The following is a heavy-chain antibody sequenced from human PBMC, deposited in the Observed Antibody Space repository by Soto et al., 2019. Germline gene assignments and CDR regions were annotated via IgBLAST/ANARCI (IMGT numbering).Heavy chain of an antibody. CDR1: GDSVRNGNHY. CDR3: ARNLYGSGIWYCKL. V-gene: IGHV4-61*01. J-gene: IGHJ2*01. D-gene: IGHD3-10*01. CDR2: IYYTGRT. Sequence: QVQLQESGPGLVKPSETLSLSCTVSGDSVRNGNHYWSWIRQPPGKGLEWIGYIYYTGRTNYNPSLKSRVTISLDASNNQSSLQTASVTAADTALYSCARNLYGSGIWYCKLWGRGTLVTVSS.